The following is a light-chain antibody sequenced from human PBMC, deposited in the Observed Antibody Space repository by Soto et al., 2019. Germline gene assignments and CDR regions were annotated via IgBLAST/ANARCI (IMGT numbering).Light chain of an antibody. Sequence: QSALTQPASVSGSPGQSITISCTGTSSDIGGYNYVSWYQQHPGKAPKVIIYEVSNRPSGVSNRFSGSKSGNTASLTISGLQAEDEADYYCNSYTRSSTRVFGGGTKLTVL. J-gene: IGLJ2*01. V-gene: IGLV2-14*01. CDR2: EVS. CDR1: SSDIGGYNY. CDR3: NSYTRSSTRV.